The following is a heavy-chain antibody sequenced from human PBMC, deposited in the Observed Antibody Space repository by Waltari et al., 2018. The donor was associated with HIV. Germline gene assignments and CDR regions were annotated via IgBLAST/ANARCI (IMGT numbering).Heavy chain of an antibody. D-gene: IGHD3-16*02. CDR2: IYHDGSI. Sequence: VQLHESGPGLVKPSGTLSLTCAVSGGSISGTNWWTWVRQPPGKGLEWIGEIYHDGSIKYNPSLQSRVTISIDKSKTQFSLNLSSATAADTAIYYCATRPPYRMADVRDWFDPWGQGTLVIVSS. J-gene: IGHJ5*02. V-gene: IGHV4-4*02. CDR3: ATRPPYRMADVRDWFDP. CDR1: GGSISGTNW.